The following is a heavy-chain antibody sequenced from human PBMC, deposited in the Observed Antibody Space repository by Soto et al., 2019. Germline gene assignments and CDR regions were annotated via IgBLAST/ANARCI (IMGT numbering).Heavy chain of an antibody. CDR3: ALTPGIEVAGPDD. D-gene: IGHD6-19*01. V-gene: IGHV4-39*02. CDR2: IDYSGSV. Sequence: SETLSLTCTASGGSIGGSAYHWGWIRQPPGSGLEWIGSIDYSGSVYYSESRLGRVTILVDTSTNRFSLSLDSVTAADTAVYYCALTPGIEVAGPDDWGQGTLVTVSS. J-gene: IGHJ4*02. CDR1: GGSIGGSAYH.